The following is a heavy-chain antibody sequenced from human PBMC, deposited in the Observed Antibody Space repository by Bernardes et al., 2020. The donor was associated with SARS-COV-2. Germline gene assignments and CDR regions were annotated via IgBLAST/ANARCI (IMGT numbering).Heavy chain of an antibody. J-gene: IGHJ6*02. CDR3: ATAIVVVPAAMGVGWDYYYGMDV. CDR2: FDPEDGET. Sequence: ASVKDSCKVSGYTLTELSMHWVRQAPGKGLEWMGGFDPEDGETIYAQKFQGRVTMTEDTSTDTAYMELSSLRSEDTAVYYCATAIVVVPAAMGVGWDYYYGMDVWGQGTTVTVSS. CDR1: GYTLTELS. D-gene: IGHD2-2*01. V-gene: IGHV1-24*01.